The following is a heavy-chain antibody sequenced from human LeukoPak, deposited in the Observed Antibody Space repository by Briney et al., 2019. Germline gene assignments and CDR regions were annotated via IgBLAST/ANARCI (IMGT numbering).Heavy chain of an antibody. D-gene: IGHD3-3*01. J-gene: IGHJ4*02. CDR3: ARDRNTDFWSGYYTNYCDY. Sequence: GGSLRLSCAASGFTVSTYAISWVRQAPGKGLEWVSGGSGSGDNTYYADSVKGRFTVSRDNSKNTLYLQMNSLRAEDTAVYYCARDRNTDFWSGYYTNYCDYWGQGTLVTVSS. CDR1: GFTVSTYA. CDR2: GSGSGDNT. V-gene: IGHV3-23*01.